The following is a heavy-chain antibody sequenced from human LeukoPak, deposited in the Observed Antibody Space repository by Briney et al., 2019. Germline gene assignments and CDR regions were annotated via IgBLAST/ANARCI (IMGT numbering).Heavy chain of an antibody. Sequence: ASVKVSCKASGYSFTDYHMHWVRQAPGQGLEWMGWINLNSGDTYYAQNFQDRVTMTGDTSISTAYLELSSLRSDDTAVFYCARSYFDVLTNYYMWLAPWGQGTLVTVSS. V-gene: IGHV1-2*02. J-gene: IGHJ5*02. CDR1: GYSFTDYH. CDR2: INLNSGDT. D-gene: IGHD3-9*01. CDR3: ARSYFDVLTNYYMWLAP.